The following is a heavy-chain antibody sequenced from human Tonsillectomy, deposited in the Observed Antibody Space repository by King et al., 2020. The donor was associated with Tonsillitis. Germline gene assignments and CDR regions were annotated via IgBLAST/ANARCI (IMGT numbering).Heavy chain of an antibody. Sequence: ITLKESGPTLVKPTQTLTLTCTFSGFSLSTSGVGVGWIRQPPGKALEWLALIYWNDDKRYSPSLKSRLTITKDTSKNQVVLTMTNMDPVDTATYYCALPYYDILTGSFDAFDIFGHGTMVTVSS. D-gene: IGHD3-9*01. V-gene: IGHV2-5*01. CDR1: GFSLSTSGVG. J-gene: IGHJ3*02. CDR3: ALPYYDILTGSFDAFDI. CDR2: IYWNDDK.